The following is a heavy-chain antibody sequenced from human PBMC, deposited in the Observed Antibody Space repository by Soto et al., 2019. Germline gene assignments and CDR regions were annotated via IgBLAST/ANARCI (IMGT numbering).Heavy chain of an antibody. J-gene: IGHJ6*03. CDR1: GFTFGDYA. Sequence: GGSLRLSCTASGFTFGDYAMSWFRQAPGKGLEWVGFIRSKAYGGTTEYAASVKGRFTISRDDSKSIAYLQMNSLKTEDTAVYYCTRGGLETSDYYYYYMDVWGKGTTVTVSS. CDR3: TRGGLETSDYYYYYMDV. CDR2: IRSKAYGGTT. D-gene: IGHD1-1*01. V-gene: IGHV3-49*03.